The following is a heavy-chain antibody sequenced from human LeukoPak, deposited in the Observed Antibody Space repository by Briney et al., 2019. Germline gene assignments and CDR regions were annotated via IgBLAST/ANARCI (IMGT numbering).Heavy chain of an antibody. D-gene: IGHD2-8*01. CDR1: GFTFTSSA. J-gene: IGHJ6*03. V-gene: IGHV1-58*02. CDR3: AASMLGRYYYMDV. Sequence: SVKVSCKASGFTFTSSAMQWVRQARGQRLEWIGWIVVGSGNTNYAQKFQERVTITRDMSTSTAYMELSSLRSEDTAVYYCAASMLGRYYYMDVWGKGTTVTISS. CDR2: IVVGSGNT.